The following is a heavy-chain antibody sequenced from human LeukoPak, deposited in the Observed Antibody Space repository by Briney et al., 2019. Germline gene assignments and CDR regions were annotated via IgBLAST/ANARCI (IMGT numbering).Heavy chain of an antibody. D-gene: IGHD2-21*01. CDR1: GFTFRSYW. J-gene: IGHJ4*02. CDR3: ARVEVVRAAYFDY. V-gene: IGHV3-7*01. CDR2: IKQDGSEK. Sequence: GGSLRLSCAASGFTFRSYWMSWVRQAPGEGREWVANIKQDGSEKYYGDSVKGRFTISRDNVKISLYLQMNSLRAEDTAVYCCARVEVVRAAYFDYWGQGTLVTVSS.